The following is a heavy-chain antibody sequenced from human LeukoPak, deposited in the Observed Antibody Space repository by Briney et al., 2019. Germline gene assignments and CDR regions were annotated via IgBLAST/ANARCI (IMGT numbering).Heavy chain of an antibody. CDR2: IIPILGIA. D-gene: IGHD1-26*01. J-gene: IGHJ4*02. CDR3: ARESSGSYYTYFDY. CDR1: GGTFSSYA. Sequence: GASVKVSCKASGGTFSSYAISWVRQAPGQGLEWMGRIIPILGIANYAQKFQGRVTITADKSTSTAHMELSSLRSEDTAVYYCARESSGSYYTYFDYWGQGTLVTVSS. V-gene: IGHV1-69*04.